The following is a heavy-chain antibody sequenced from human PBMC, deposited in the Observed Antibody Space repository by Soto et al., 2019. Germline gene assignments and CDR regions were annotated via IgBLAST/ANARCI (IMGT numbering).Heavy chain of an antibody. Sequence: ASVKVSCKASGYTFRNYYIHWVRQAPGQGLEWMGLINPSGGATSYSQRFQGRVTITKDSSTSTVYMELSSLGSEDMAVYYCGRAFDRSGLYWGQGTLVTVSS. CDR1: GYTFRNYY. CDR3: GRAFDRSGLY. D-gene: IGHD3-22*01. CDR2: INPSGGAT. J-gene: IGHJ4*02. V-gene: IGHV1-46*01.